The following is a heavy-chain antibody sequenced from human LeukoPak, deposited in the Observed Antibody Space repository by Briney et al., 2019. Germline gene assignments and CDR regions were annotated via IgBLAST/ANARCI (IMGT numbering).Heavy chain of an antibody. CDR1: GYTFTSYD. CDR3: ARDILQWWRNKRGFDY. Sequence: ASVKVSCKASGYTFTSYDINWVRQAPGQGLEWMGWINTNTGNPTYAQGFTGRFVFSLDTSVSTAYLQISSLKAEDTAVYYCARDILQWWRNKRGFDYWGQGTLVTVSS. D-gene: IGHD2-15*01. J-gene: IGHJ4*02. CDR2: INTNTGNP. V-gene: IGHV7-4-1*02.